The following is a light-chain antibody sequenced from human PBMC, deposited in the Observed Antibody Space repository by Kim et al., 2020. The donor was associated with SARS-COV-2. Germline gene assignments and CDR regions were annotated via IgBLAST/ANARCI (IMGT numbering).Light chain of an antibody. CDR1: SGHSSYI. CDR3: ETWDSKAV. V-gene: IGLV4-60*03. CDR2: LEGSGSS. Sequence: GSSVKPPCTLSSGHSSYIIACHQQQPGKAPRYLMNLEGSGSSNKGSGVPDRFSGSSSGADRYLPISNLQSEDEADYYCETWDSKAVFGGGTQLTVL. J-gene: IGLJ7*01.